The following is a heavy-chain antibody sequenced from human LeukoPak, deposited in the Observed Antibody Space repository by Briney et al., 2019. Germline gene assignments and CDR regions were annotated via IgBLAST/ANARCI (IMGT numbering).Heavy chain of an antibody. V-gene: IGHV3-30-3*01. J-gene: IGHJ4*02. CDR2: ISDDGSRQ. CDR1: GFTFSNYA. D-gene: IGHD3-10*01. CDR3: VKDRTGTYNLDY. Sequence: QPGGSLRLSCAATGFTFSNYAIHWGRQAPGKGLEWVAFISDDGSRQHYADSVKGRFTISRDNSKNTLNLQMNSLRAEDTAVYYCVKDRTGTYNLDYWGQGTLVTVSS.